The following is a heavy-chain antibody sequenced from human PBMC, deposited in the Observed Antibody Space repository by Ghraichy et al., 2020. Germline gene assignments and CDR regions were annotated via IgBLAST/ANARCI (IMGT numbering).Heavy chain of an antibody. D-gene: IGHD3-10*01. CDR1: GYTFTSYG. V-gene: IGHV1-18*01. CDR3: ARDWPFITMVRGVIITDYYYYGMDV. CDR2: ISAYNGNT. J-gene: IGHJ6*02. Sequence: ASVKVSCKASGYTFTSYGICWVRQAPGQGLEWMGWISAYNGNTNYAQKLQGRVTMTTDTSTSTAYMELRSLRSDDTAVYYCARDWPFITMVRGVIITDYYYYGMDVWGQGTTVTVSS.